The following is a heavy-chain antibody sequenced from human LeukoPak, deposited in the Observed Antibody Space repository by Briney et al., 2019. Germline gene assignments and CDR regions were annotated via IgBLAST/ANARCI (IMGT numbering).Heavy chain of an antibody. V-gene: IGHV3-23*01. Sequence: GGSLRLSLAASGFTVSSYAMSWVRQAPGKGLEWVSAIIGSGASTYYADSVTARSTISRDNSKNTLYLQMTSLRAEDTAVYYCARSFYGGSGSEYYFDYWGQGTLVTVSS. CDR1: GFTVSSYA. J-gene: IGHJ4*02. CDR3: ARSFYGGSGSEYYFDY. D-gene: IGHD3-10*01. CDR2: IIGSGAST.